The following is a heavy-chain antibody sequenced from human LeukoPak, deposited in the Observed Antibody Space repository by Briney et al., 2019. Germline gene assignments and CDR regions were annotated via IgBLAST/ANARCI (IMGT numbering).Heavy chain of an antibody. CDR2: ISGSGGST. CDR3: AKDRGSGWSPYYFDY. Sequence: PGGSLRFSCAASGFSFSSYAMSWVPQAPGKGLEWVSGISGSGGSTSSADSVKGRFTISRDNSKNTAYLQMNSMRPEDTAVYYCAKDRGSGWSPYYFDYWGQGTLVTVSS. V-gene: IGHV3-23*01. J-gene: IGHJ4*02. CDR1: GFSFSSYA. D-gene: IGHD6-19*01.